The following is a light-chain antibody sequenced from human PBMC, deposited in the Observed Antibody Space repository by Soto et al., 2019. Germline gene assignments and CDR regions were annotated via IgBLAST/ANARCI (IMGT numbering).Light chain of an antibody. CDR2: AAS. Sequence: DIQLTQSPSFVSASVGERVTITCRASQDISRYLAWYQQKPGEAPKLLISAASTLHSAVPSRFSGSGSGTEFTLTVSYLLPEDFATYHCQQLYSYSSFGQGTRLESK. CDR1: QDISRY. J-gene: IGKJ5*01. V-gene: IGKV1-9*01. CDR3: QQLYSYSS.